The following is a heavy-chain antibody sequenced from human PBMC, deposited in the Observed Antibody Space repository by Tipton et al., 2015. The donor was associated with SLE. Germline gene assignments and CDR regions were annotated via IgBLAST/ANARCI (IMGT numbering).Heavy chain of an antibody. D-gene: IGHD5-24*01. CDR1: GFTLRSYG. Sequence: SLRLSCATSGFTLRSYGMHWVRQAPGKGLEWVAFARFDGSQKHYADSVKGRFSISRDLSESTLYLQMDSLRAEDTALYYCAGGQSLDYWGQGTLVTVSS. J-gene: IGHJ4*02. V-gene: IGHV3-33*01. CDR3: AGGQSLDY. CDR2: ARFDGSQK.